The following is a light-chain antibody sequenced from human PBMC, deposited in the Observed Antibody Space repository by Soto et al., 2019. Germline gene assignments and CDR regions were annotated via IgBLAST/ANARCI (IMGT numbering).Light chain of an antibody. CDR3: QQRNNWPPYT. CDR1: QSVSSY. Sequence: EIVLTQSPATLSLSPGERATLSCRASQSVSSYLAWYQQKPGQAPRLLIYDASNRSTGIPARFSGSGSGTDFTLTISSLEHEDFAVYYCQQRNNWPPYTFGQGTKLEIK. V-gene: IGKV3-11*01. CDR2: DAS. J-gene: IGKJ2*01.